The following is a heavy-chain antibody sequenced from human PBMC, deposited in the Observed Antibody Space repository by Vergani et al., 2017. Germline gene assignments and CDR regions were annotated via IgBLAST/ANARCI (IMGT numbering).Heavy chain of an antibody. Sequence: QVQLQQWGAGLLKPSETLSLTCAVYGGSFSGYYWSWIRQPPGKGLEWIGEINHSGSANYNPSLKSRVTISVDTSKNQFSLKLSSVTAADTAVYYCARGRPWWYWFDPWGQGTLVTVSS. D-gene: IGHD2-15*01. CDR1: GGSFSGYY. CDR3: ARGRPWWYWFDP. J-gene: IGHJ5*02. V-gene: IGHV4-34*01. CDR2: INHSGSA.